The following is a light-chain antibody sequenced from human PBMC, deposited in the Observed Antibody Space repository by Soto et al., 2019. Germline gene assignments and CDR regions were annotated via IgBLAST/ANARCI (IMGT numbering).Light chain of an antibody. V-gene: IGKV3-20*01. J-gene: IGKJ2*01. CDR1: QSISSSY. CDR2: AAS. CDR3: QWYGGSHMFS. Sequence: EIVLTQSPGTLSLSPGEGAALSCRTSQSISSSYLAWYQQKPGQAPRLLIYAASSRATGIPDRFSGSGSGTDFALTISRLEPEDFAVYYCQWYGGSHMFSFGQGTKLEI.